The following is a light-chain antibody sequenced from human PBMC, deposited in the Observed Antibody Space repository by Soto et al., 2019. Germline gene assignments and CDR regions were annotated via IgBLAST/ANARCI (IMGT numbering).Light chain of an antibody. CDR2: GAS. J-gene: IGKJ4*01. CDR3: QQYGRSPLT. CDR1: QSVRIF. Sequence: EIVLTPPPATLSVSPGDRDTLSCRASQSVRIFVAWDQQKPGQAPRLLSYGASSRATGNPDRLSGSGSGTDFTLTISRLEPEDFAVYYCQQYGRSPLTFGGGTKVDI. V-gene: IGKV3-20*01.